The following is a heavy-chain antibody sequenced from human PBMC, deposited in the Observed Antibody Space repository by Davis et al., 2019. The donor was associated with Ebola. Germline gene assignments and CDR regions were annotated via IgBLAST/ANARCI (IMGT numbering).Heavy chain of an antibody. D-gene: IGHD6-6*01. CDR1: GFTFSSYS. CDR3: ARDLVGYSSSSANFQH. Sequence: GESLKISCAASGFTFSSYSMNWVRQAPGKGLEWVSSISSSSSYIYYADSVKGRFTISRDNAKNSLYLQMNSLRAEDTAVYYCARDLVGYSSSSANFQHWGQGTLVTVSS. J-gene: IGHJ1*01. CDR2: ISSSSSYI. V-gene: IGHV3-21*01.